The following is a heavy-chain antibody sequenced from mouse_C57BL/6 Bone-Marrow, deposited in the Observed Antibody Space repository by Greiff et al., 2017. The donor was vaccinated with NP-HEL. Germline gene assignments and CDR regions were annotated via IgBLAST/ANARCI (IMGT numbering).Heavy chain of an antibody. CDR3: ARQGHYGNYKNYFDY. V-gene: IGHV5-12*01. CDR2: ISNGGGRT. Sequence: EVMLVESGGGLVQPGGSLKLSCAASGFTFSDYYMYWVRQPPEKRLAWVASISNGGGRTSSPDPVKGRFTISRDTPKNTLYLQISRLKSEDTAMYYCARQGHYGNYKNYFDYWGQGTTLTVSA. D-gene: IGHD2-1*01. J-gene: IGHJ2*01. CDR1: GFTFSDYY.